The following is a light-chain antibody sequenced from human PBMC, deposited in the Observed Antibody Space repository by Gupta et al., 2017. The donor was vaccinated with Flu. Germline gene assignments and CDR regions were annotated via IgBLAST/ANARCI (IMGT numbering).Light chain of an antibody. Sequence: GDALSMKYIYWYQQKSGQAPVLVIHEDSKRPSGIAERFSGSSSGTVATLTISGAQVEDEAAYYCYSADSSATQWVFGGGTKLTVL. V-gene: IGLV3-10*01. J-gene: IGLJ3*02. CDR3: YSADSSATQWV. CDR1: ALSMKY. CDR2: EDS.